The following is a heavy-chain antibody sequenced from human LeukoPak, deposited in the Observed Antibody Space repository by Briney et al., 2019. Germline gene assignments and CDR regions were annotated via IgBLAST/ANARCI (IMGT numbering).Heavy chain of an antibody. CDR1: GGTFSSYA. CDR3: ARDRSYYDSSGYSHGHFDY. D-gene: IGHD3-22*01. Sequence: VASVKVSCKASGGTFSSYAISWVRQAPGQGLEWMGGIIPIFGTANYAQKFQGRVTITADESTSTAYMELSSLRSEDTAVYYCARDRSYYDSSGYSHGHFDYWGQGTLVTVSS. V-gene: IGHV1-69*13. CDR2: IIPIFGTA. J-gene: IGHJ4*02.